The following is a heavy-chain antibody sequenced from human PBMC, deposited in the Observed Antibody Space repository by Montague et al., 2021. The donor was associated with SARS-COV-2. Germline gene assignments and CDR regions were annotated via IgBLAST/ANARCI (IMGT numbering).Heavy chain of an antibody. CDR3: AIQAGDYGDFGGIYYYNGVDV. Sequence: SETLSLTCAVNSSSLLPYYWSWIRQPPGGGLEWIGEVNPSGNAFYNSSLNSRVTISVSTSSSQFSLRLTSVTAADTAVYYCAIQAGDYGDFGGIYYYNGVDVWGQGTTVTVSS. V-gene: IGHV4-34*01. J-gene: IGHJ6*02. CDR2: VNPSGNA. D-gene: IGHD4-17*01. CDR1: SSSLLPYY.